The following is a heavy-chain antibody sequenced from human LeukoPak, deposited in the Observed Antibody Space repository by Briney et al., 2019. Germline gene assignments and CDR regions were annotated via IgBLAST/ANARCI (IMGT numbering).Heavy chain of an antibody. V-gene: IGHV4-39*01. CDR1: GGSISSSSYY. CDR3: ARHGEMATMSDYFDY. Sequence: SGTLSLTCTVSGGSISSSSYYWGWIRQPPGKGLEWIGSIYYSGSTYYNPSLKSRVTISVDTSKNQFSLKLSSVTAADAAVYYCARHGEMATMSDYFDYWGQGTLVTVSS. D-gene: IGHD5-24*01. J-gene: IGHJ4*02. CDR2: IYYSGST.